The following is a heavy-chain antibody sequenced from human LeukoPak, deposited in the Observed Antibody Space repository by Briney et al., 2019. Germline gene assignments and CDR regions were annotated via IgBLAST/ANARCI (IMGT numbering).Heavy chain of an antibody. J-gene: IGHJ4*02. D-gene: IGHD3-3*01. CDR1: GGSFSGYY. Sequence: SETLSLTCAVYGGSFSGYYWSWIRQPPGKGLEWIGEINHSGSTNYNPSLKSRVTISVDTSKNQFSLKLSSVTAADTAVYHCARGYDFWSGYYFDYWGQGTLVTVSS. CDR2: INHSGST. V-gene: IGHV4-34*01. CDR3: ARGYDFWSGYYFDY.